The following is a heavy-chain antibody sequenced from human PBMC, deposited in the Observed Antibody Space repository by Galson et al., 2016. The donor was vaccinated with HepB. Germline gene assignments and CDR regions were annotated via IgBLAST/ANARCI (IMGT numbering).Heavy chain of an antibody. V-gene: IGHV3-9*01. J-gene: IGHJ3*01. CDR3: AKGDASGNLRYSSVAFDF. D-gene: IGHD1-26*01. CDR1: GFSFDAYA. Sequence: SLRLSCAASGFSFDAYAMPWVRQAPGKGLXWVSGIRWHSYIISYADSVXGXFTISRDNAKNSPYLQMNSLRAEDTALYYCAKGDASGNLRYSSVAFDFWGHGTMVTVSS. CDR2: IRWHSYII.